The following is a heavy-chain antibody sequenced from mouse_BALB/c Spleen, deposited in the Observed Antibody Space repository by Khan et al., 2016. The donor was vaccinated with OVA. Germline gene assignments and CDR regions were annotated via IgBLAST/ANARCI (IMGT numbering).Heavy chain of an antibody. D-gene: IGHD2-13*01. CDR3: ARGGLPFAY. J-gene: IGHJ3*01. V-gene: IGHV2-2*02. CDR1: GFSLSNYG. Sequence: QVQLKQSGPGLVQPSQSLSITCTVSGFSLSNYGVHWVRRSPGKGLEWLGVIWSGGSTDFNAAFISRVSISKDNSKSQVFFKMNSLQTNDSAIYYCARGGLPFAYWGQGTLVTVSA. CDR2: IWSGGST.